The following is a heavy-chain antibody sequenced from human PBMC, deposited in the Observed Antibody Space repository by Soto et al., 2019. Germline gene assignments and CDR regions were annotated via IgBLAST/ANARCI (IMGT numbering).Heavy chain of an antibody. V-gene: IGHV1-69*08. CDR3: ARPDFGDYWYFDF. D-gene: IGHD4-17*01. CDR2: IIPALGTA. CDR1: GGTFSSHT. Sequence: QDQLVQSGAEVKKPGSSVKVSCKASGGTFSSHTFNWVRQAPGQGLEWMGRIIPALGTATYAQKFQGRVTITADESATTFYMELNSLRSEDTSVYYCARPDFGDYWYFDFWGRGTLLTVSS. J-gene: IGHJ2*01.